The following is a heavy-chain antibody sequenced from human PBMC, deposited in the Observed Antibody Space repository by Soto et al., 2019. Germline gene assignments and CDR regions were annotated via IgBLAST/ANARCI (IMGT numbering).Heavy chain of an antibody. J-gene: IGHJ5*02. Sequence: QVHLQQWGAGLLKPSETLSLTCAVYGESFIGYYWTWIRRSPGRELEWIGEINHGGSTNYNPSLKSRVTISIDTSKNHFSLKFTSVTDADTSVYYCARTDIVTTNWFDPWGQGTLVTVSS. CDR2: INHGGST. CDR1: GESFIGYY. D-gene: IGHD5-12*01. CDR3: ARTDIVTTNWFDP. V-gene: IGHV4-34*01.